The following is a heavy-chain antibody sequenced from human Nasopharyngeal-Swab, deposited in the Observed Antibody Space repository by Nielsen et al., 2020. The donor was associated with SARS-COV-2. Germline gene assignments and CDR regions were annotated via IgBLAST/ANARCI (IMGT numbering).Heavy chain of an antibody. Sequence: GGSLRLSCAASGFTFSSYWMHWVRHAPGQGLVWVSRINSDGSSTSYADSVKGRFTISRDNAKNTLYLQMNSLRAQDKAVYYCARDHQYNWNYVGAFDIWGQGTMVTGSS. V-gene: IGHV3-74*01. D-gene: IGHD1-7*01. J-gene: IGHJ3*02. CDR2: INSDGSST. CDR1: GFTFSSYW. CDR3: ARDHQYNWNYVGAFDI.